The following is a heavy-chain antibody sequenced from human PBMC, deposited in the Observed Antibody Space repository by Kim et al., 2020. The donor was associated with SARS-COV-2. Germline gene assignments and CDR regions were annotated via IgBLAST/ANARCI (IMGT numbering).Heavy chain of an antibody. CDR1: GFFVSGNY. V-gene: IGHV3-66*01. D-gene: IGHD3-10*01. J-gene: IGHJ4*02. CDR2: IYIGGNT. Sequence: GGSLRLSCAASGFFVSGNYMSWVRQSARKGLEWVVVIYIGGNTFYADSVKGRFTISRDNSKNTLYLQMSSLRAEDTAVYYCARTGTLGFGAGTYSPPNSWGQGTLVTVSS. CDR3: ARTGTLGFGAGTYSPPNS.